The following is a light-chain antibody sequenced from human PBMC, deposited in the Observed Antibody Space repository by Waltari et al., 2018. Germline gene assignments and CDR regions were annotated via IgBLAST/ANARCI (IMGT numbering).Light chain of an antibody. CDR2: QDN. J-gene: IGLJ2*01. V-gene: IGLV3-1*01. Sequence: SYALPQPPSVSVSPGQTASITCSGDKLGNKSVCWYQQKPGQSPVMVIYQDNKRPSGIPERFSGSNSGSTATLTISGTQAVDEADYYCLAWDSNIVVFGGGTKLTVL. CDR3: LAWDSNIVV. CDR1: KLGNKS.